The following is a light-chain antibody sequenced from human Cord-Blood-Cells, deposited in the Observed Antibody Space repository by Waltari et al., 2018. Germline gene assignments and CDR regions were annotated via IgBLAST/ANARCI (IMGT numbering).Light chain of an antibody. CDR2: WAS. CDR1: QSVLYSSNNKNY. V-gene: IGKV4-1*01. Sequence: DIVMTQSPDSLAVSLVERATINCKSSQSVLYSSNNKNYLAWYHQKPGQPPKLLIYWASTRESGVPDRFSGSGSGTDSTLTISSLQAEDVAVYYCQQYYSTPYTFGQGTKLEIK. CDR3: QQYYSTPYT. J-gene: IGKJ2*01.